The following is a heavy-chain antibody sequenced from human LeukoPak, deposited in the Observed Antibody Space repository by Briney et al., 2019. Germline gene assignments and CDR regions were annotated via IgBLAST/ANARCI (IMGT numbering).Heavy chain of an antibody. D-gene: IGHD1-14*01. J-gene: IGHJ4*02. CDR2: IWYDGSNK. Sequence: GGSLRLSCAASGFTLSSYGMHWVRQAPGKGLEWVAVIWYDGSNKYYADSVKGRFTISRDNSKNTLYLQMNSLRAEDPAVYYCARPDGRGTQGVLDYWGQGTLVTVSS. V-gene: IGHV3-33*01. CDR3: ARPDGRGTQGVLDY. CDR1: GFTLSSYG.